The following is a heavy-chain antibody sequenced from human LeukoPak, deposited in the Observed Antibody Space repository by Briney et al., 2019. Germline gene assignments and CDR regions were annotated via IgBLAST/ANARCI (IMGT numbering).Heavy chain of an antibody. D-gene: IGHD5-12*01. CDR2: IRSSSSYI. V-gene: IGHV3-21*01. CDR3: ARDLVYSGYDPYYFDY. Sequence: GGSLRLSCAASGFTFSSYRMNWVRQAPGKGLEWVSSIRSSSSYIYYADSVKGRFTISRDNAKNSLYLEMNSLRAEDTAVYYCARDLVYSGYDPYYFDYWGQGTLVTVSS. CDR1: GFTFSSYR. J-gene: IGHJ4*02.